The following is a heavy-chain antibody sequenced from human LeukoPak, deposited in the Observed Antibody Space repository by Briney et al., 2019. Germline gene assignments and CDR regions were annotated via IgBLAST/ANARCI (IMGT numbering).Heavy chain of an antibody. V-gene: IGHV1-2*02. CDR2: INPNSGGT. J-gene: IGHJ4*02. CDR1: GYTFTGYY. CDR3: ARGYYDSSGYRRIFDY. Sequence: ASVKVSCKASGYTFTGYYMHWVRQAPGQGLEWMGWINPNSGGTNYAQKLQGRVTMTRDTSISTAYMELSRLRADDTAVYYCARGYYDSSGYRRIFDYWGQGTLVTVSS. D-gene: IGHD3-22*01.